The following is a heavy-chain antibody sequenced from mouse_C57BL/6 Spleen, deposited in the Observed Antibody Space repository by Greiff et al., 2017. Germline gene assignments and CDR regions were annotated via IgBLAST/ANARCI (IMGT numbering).Heavy chain of an antibody. D-gene: IGHD1-1*01. CDR1: GYAFSSYW. J-gene: IGHJ1*03. CDR2: IYPGDGDT. Sequence: QVQLQQSGAELVKPGASVKISCKASGYAFSSYWMNWVKQRPGKGLEWIGQIYPGDGDTNYNGKFKGKATLTADKSSSTAYMQLSSLTSEDSAVYFCARDIYYYGSSYGYFDVWGTGTTVTVSS. V-gene: IGHV1-80*01. CDR3: ARDIYYYGSSYGYFDV.